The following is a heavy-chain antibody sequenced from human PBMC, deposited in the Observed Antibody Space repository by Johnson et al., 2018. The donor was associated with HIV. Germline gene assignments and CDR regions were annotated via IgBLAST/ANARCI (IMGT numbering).Heavy chain of an antibody. D-gene: IGHD6-13*01. V-gene: IGHV3-53*01. CDR3: ARDGSSSWYGGDALDI. J-gene: IGHJ3*02. Sequence: AQLVESGGGLIQPGGSLRLACAVSGFTVSGNYMSWVRRTPGKGLEWVAVIYSDESTYYADFVKGRFTISRDDSNNTVFLQMTSLRAEDTAVYYCARDGSSSWYGGDALDIWGQGTMVTVSS. CDR2: IYSDEST. CDR1: GFTVSGNY.